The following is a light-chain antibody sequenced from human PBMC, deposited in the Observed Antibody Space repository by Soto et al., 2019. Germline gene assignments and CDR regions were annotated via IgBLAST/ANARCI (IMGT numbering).Light chain of an antibody. J-gene: IGKJ2*01. V-gene: IGKV1-39*01. CDR2: AAS. CDR1: QSISTY. Sequence: DIQMTQSPSSLSASVGDRVIITCRASQSISTYLNWYQQKPGKAPKLLIYAASTLQSGVPPRFSGRGSGTDFTLTISSLQPEDFVTYFCQHSYSLPYTFGPGTKLEIQ. CDR3: QHSYSLPYT.